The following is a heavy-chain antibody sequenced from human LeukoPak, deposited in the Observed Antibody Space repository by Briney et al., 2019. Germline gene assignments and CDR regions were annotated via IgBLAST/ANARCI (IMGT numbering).Heavy chain of an antibody. CDR3: ARGDYDSSGYYPDAFDI. Sequence: GASVKVSRKASGGTFSSYAISWVRQAPGQGLEWMGGIIPIFGTANYAQKFQGRVTITADESTSTAYMELSSLRSEDTAVYYCARGDYDSSGYYPDAFDIWGQGTMVTVSS. V-gene: IGHV1-69*13. CDR2: IIPIFGTA. D-gene: IGHD3-22*01. J-gene: IGHJ3*02. CDR1: GGTFSSYA.